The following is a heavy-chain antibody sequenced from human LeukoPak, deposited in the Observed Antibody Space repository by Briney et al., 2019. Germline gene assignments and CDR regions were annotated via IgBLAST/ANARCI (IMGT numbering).Heavy chain of an antibody. CDR3: ARGVARSSKFHFSYYFDY. D-gene: IGHD6-6*01. Sequence: SETLSLTCSVSRYSISSGYYWAWIRQPPGKGLEWIGSIYHSGSAYYNPSLKSRVTISVDTSKNQFSLKLSSVTAADTAVYYCARGVARSSKFHFSYYFDYWGQGTLVTVSS. CDR2: IYHSGSA. V-gene: IGHV4-38-2*02. CDR1: RYSISSGYY. J-gene: IGHJ4*02.